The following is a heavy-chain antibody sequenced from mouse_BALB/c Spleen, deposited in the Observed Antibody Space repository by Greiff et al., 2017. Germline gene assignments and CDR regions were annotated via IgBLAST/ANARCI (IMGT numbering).Heavy chain of an antibody. J-gene: IGHJ2*01. CDR2: ISDGGSYT. CDR1: GFTFSDYY. Sequence: EVKLVESGGGLVKPGGSLKLSCAASGFTFSDYYMYWVRQTPEKRLEWVATISDGGSYTYYPDSVKGRFTISRDNAKNNLYLQMSSLKSEDTAMYYCARGYRYDAYFDYWGQGTTLTVSS. D-gene: IGHD2-14*01. V-gene: IGHV5-4*02. CDR3: ARGYRYDAYFDY.